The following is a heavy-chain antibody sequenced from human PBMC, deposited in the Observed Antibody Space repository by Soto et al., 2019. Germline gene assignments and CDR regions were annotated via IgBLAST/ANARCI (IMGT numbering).Heavy chain of an antibody. D-gene: IGHD2-21*01. CDR3: AKGNGGGDFDL. CDR1: GFSFGTYA. J-gene: IGHJ2*01. CDR2: ITGTGAHT. Sequence: EVQLLESGGGLVQPGGSLRLSCAASGFSFGTYAMSWVRQAPGKGLEWVSAITGTGAHTYYTDSVKGRFTISRDNSKKTLYLQMNSLRAEDTAVYYCAKGNGGGDFDLWGRGNLVTVSS. V-gene: IGHV3-23*01.